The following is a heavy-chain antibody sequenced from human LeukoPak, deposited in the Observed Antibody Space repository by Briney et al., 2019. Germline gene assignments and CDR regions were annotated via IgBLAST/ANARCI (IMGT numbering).Heavy chain of an antibody. J-gene: IGHJ4*02. D-gene: IGHD6-13*01. CDR2: ISGSGGST. V-gene: IGHV3-23*01. Sequence: GGSLRLSCAASGFSFSSYAMSWVRQAPGKGLEWVSDISGSGGSTYYADSVKGRFTISRDNSKNTLYLQMNGLRAEDTAVYYCVKSQSQSSSSWSFDYWGQGTLVTVSS. CDR1: GFSFSSYA. CDR3: VKSQSQSSSSWSFDY.